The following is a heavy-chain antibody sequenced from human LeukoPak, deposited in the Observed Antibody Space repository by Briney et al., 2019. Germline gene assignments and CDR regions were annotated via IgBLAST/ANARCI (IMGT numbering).Heavy chain of an antibody. V-gene: IGHV3-43*01. Sequence: GESLKISCAASGFTFEDFSMHWVRQVPGKGLEWISLIDWDGGITYYADSVKGRFTVSRDNSKSSLYLHLNSLTPEDTAFYYCAKDSFVATTSYLDSWGQGTLVTVSS. CDR3: AKDSFVATTSYLDS. CDR2: IDWDGGIT. CDR1: GFTFEDFS. D-gene: IGHD1-26*01. J-gene: IGHJ4*02.